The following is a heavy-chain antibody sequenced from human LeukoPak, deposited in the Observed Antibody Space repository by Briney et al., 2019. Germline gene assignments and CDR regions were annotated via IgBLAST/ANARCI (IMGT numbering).Heavy chain of an antibody. Sequence: PGESLRLSCAASGFTFKKYWMNWVRQTPGKGLECLANIKEDGSETYYADSVKGRFTVSRDNSKNTLYLQMNSLRAEDAAVYYCARESTALVRVGATTHFDYWGLGTLVTVSS. D-gene: IGHD1-26*01. CDR2: IKEDGSET. V-gene: IGHV3-7*01. CDR1: GFTFKKYW. CDR3: ARESTALVRVGATTHFDY. J-gene: IGHJ4*02.